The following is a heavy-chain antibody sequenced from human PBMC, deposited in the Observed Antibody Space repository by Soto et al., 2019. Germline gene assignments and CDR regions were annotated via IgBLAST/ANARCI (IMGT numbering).Heavy chain of an antibody. D-gene: IGHD3-22*01. CDR3: ARPNYYDSSGYYSPKDDYYYGMDV. CDR2: IYPGDSDT. CDR1: GYSFTSYW. V-gene: IGHV5-51*01. J-gene: IGHJ6*02. Sequence: PGESLKISCKGSGYSFTSYWIGWVRQMPGKGLEWMGIIYPGDSDTRYSPSFQGQVTISADKSISTAYLQWSSLKASDTAMYYCARPNYYDSSGYYSPKDDYYYGMDVWGQGTTVTVSS.